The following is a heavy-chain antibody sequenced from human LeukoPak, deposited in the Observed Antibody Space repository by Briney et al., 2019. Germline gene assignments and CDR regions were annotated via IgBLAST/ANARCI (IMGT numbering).Heavy chain of an antibody. CDR1: GFTFSSYA. Sequence: GGTLRLSCAASGFTFSSYAMSWVRQAPGKGLEWVSAISGSGGSTYYADSVKGRFTISRDNSKNTLYLQMNSLRAEDTAVYYCAKPQSSRVVANWFDPWGQGTLVTVSS. V-gene: IGHV3-23*01. CDR3: AKPQSSRVVANWFDP. D-gene: IGHD2-15*01. CDR2: ISGSGGST. J-gene: IGHJ5*02.